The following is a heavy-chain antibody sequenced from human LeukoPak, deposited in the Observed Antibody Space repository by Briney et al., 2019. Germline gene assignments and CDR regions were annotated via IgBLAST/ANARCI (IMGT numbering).Heavy chain of an antibody. CDR3: ARGGTWPTNFDY. CDR1: GGSISSSSYY. CDR2: IYYSGST. J-gene: IGHJ4*02. Sequence: ETLSLTCTVSGGSISSSSYYWGWIRQPPGKGLEWIGSIYYSGSTYYNPSLKSRVTISVDTSKNQFSLKLSSVTAADTAVYYCARGGTWPTNFDYWGQGTLVTVSS. D-gene: IGHD3-16*01. V-gene: IGHV4-39*07.